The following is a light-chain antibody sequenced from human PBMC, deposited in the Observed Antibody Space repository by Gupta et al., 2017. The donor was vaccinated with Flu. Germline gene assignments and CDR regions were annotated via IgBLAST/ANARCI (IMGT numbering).Light chain of an antibody. Sequence: DIVMTQSPDSLAASLGERATINCKSSQSVLYTSNNNNYLAWYQQKPGQPPKLLISWASSRGSGVPDRFSGSGSGTDFTLTINSLQAEDVAVYYCQQYYSAPRTFGQGTKVEIK. V-gene: IGKV4-1*01. CDR2: WAS. CDR3: QQYYSAPRT. J-gene: IGKJ1*01. CDR1: QSVLYTSNNNNY.